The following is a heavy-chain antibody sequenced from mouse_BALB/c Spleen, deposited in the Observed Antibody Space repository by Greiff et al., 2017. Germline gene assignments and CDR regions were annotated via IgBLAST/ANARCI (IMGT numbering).Heavy chain of an antibody. V-gene: IGHV1-80*01. J-gene: IGHJ4*01. CDR3: ARPTGDYAMDD. CDR2: IYPGDGDT. Sequence: QVQLQQSGAELVRPGSSVKISCKASGYAFSSYWMNWVKQRPGQGLEWIGQIYPGDGDTNYNGKFKGKATLTADKSSSTDYMQLSSLTSEDSAVYFCARPTGDYAMDDWGQGTSVTVSS. CDR1: GYAFSSYW. D-gene: IGHD4-1*01.